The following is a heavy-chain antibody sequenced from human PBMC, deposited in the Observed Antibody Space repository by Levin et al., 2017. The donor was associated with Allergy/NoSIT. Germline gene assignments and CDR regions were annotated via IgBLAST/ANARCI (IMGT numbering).Heavy chain of an antibody. CDR1: GYNFVTLG. CDR3: VTDSMYTGGVNILDY. Sequence: GESLKISCKTSGYNFVTLGISWVRQAPGQSLEWVGWISPYNGERKFAQKVQGRLSVTTDTSTTTAYMELRSLRVDDTAVYYCVTDSMYTGGVNILDYWGQGTLVLVSS. CDR2: ISPYNGER. J-gene: IGHJ4*02. V-gene: IGHV1-18*01. D-gene: IGHD1-14*01.